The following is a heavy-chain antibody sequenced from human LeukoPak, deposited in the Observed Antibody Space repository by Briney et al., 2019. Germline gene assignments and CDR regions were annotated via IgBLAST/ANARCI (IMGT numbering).Heavy chain of an antibody. D-gene: IGHD2-2*01. CDR1: GGSFSSYY. CDR2: ITHRGTT. V-gene: IGHV4-34*01. Sequence: PSETLSLTCAVYGGSFSSYYWTWVRQPPGKGLEWIGEITHRGTTHSNPSLTSRVTISADTQFALKLISVTAADTAVYYCAILGYCSSAACYAIPIWGQGSLVTVSS. CDR3: AILGYCSSAACYAIPI. J-gene: IGHJ4*02.